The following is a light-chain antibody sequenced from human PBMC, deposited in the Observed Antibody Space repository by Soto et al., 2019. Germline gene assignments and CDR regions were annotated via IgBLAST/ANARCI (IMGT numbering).Light chain of an antibody. V-gene: IGKV1-39*01. Sequence: DIQMTQSPSTLPASVGDRVTITCRASQSVNKWLAWFQQKPGKVPKLLIFDASTLQTGVPSRFSGSGSGTDFTLTISSLQPEDFATYYCQQSYSTPLTFGGGTKVDIK. CDR3: QQSYSTPLT. CDR1: QSVNKW. J-gene: IGKJ4*01. CDR2: DAS.